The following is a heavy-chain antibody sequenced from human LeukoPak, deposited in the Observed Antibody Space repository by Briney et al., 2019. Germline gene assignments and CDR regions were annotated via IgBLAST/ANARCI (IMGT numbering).Heavy chain of an antibody. V-gene: IGHV3-23*01. J-gene: IGHJ3*02. D-gene: IGHD6-19*01. CDR1: GFTFSSYA. CDR2: ISGSGGST. CDR3: AKDRAAVAVDGYAFDI. Sequence: GGSLRLSCAASGFTFSSYAMSWVRQAPGKGLEWVSAISGSGGSTYYAGSVKGRFTISRDNSKNTLYLQMNSLRAEDTAVYYCAKDRAAVAVDGYAFDIWGQGTMVTVSS.